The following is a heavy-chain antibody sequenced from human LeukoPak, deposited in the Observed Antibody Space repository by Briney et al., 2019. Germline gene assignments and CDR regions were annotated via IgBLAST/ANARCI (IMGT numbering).Heavy chain of an antibody. CDR2: IYYTGST. D-gene: IGHD4-17*01. V-gene: IGHV4-59*01. CDR3: VRSKSGTYGWFDP. CDR1: GGSISSYH. Sequence: SETLSLTCTVSGGSISSYHWSWIRQPPGKGLEWIGYIYYTGSTNYNPSLKSRVIISVDTSKNQFSLKVSSVTAADTAVYYCVRSKSGTYGWFDPWGQGTLVTVSS. J-gene: IGHJ5*02.